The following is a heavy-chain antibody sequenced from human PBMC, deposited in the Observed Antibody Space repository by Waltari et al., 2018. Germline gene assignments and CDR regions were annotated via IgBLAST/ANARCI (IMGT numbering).Heavy chain of an antibody. D-gene: IGHD5-12*01. CDR3: ARDSGYSGYNSYSFDY. CDR2: IKQDGSVK. Sequence: EVQLVESGGGLVQPGGSLRLSCASSGFTFSSDGMTWVRQAPGKGLEWVANIKQDGSVKYYVDSVRGRFTISRDNAKNSLYLQMNILRAEDTAVYYCARDSGYSGYNSYSFDYWGQGTLVTVSS. J-gene: IGHJ4*02. V-gene: IGHV3-7*01. CDR1: GFTFSSDG.